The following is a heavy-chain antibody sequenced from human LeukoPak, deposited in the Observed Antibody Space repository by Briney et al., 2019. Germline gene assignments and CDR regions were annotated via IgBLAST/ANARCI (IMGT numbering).Heavy chain of an antibody. D-gene: IGHD6-13*01. CDR2: IRYDGSNK. V-gene: IGHV3-30*02. CDR3: ARYSSNWSNSDY. Sequence: PGGSLRLSCAASGFIFSTHGMHWVRQAPGKGLEWLAFIRYDGSNKYYADSVKGRFTISRDNSKNTLYLQMNSLRAEDTAVYYCARYSSNWSNSDYWGQGTLVTVSS. J-gene: IGHJ4*02. CDR1: GFIFSTHG.